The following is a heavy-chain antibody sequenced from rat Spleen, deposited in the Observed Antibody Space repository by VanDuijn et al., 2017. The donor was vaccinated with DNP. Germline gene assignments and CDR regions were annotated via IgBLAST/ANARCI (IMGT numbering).Heavy chain of an antibody. J-gene: IGHJ2*01. Sequence: EVQLVESGGGLVLPGRSLKLSCAASGFTFDHYYMAWVRQAPMQGLEWVATISTSGSRTYYPDSVKGRFTSSRDNVKSSLYLQMNSLKSEDTATYYCASWAPIAPISTSNYWGQGVMVTVSS. D-gene: IGHD1-2*01. CDR1: GFTFDHYY. CDR3: ASWAPIAPISTSNY. CDR2: ISTSGSRT. V-gene: IGHV5-25*01.